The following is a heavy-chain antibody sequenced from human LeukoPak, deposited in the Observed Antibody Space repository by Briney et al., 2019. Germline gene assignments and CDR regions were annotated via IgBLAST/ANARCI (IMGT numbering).Heavy chain of an antibody. Sequence: SVKVSCKASGGTFSSYAISWVRQAPGQGLEWMGGIIPIFGTANYAQKFQGRVTITTDESTSTAYMELRSLRSDDTAVYYCARGKFPGIAAAGLFDYWGQGTLVTVSS. CDR3: ARGKFPGIAAAGLFDY. V-gene: IGHV1-69*05. D-gene: IGHD6-13*01. J-gene: IGHJ4*02. CDR2: IIPIFGTA. CDR1: GGTFSSYA.